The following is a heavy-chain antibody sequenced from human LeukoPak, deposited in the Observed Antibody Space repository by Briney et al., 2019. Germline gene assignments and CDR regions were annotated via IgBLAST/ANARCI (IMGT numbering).Heavy chain of an antibody. Sequence: SVKVSCKASGGTFSSYAISWVRQAPGQRLEWMGRIIPILGIANYAQKFQGRVTITADKSTSTAYMELSSLRSEDTAVYYCARDLTEVVVVAATRGTTLRYWGQGTLVTVSS. CDR3: ARDLTEVVVVAATRGTTLRY. CDR1: GGTFSSYA. V-gene: IGHV1-69*04. CDR2: IIPILGIA. J-gene: IGHJ4*02. D-gene: IGHD2-15*01.